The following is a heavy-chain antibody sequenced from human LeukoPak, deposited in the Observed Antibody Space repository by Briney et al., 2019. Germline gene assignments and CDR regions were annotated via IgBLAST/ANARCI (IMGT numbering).Heavy chain of an antibody. CDR3: ARDSSGWATVFDY. CDR2: IYYSGST. J-gene: IGHJ4*02. CDR1: GGSISSYY. V-gene: IGHV4-59*01. D-gene: IGHD6-19*01. Sequence: PSETLSLTCTVSGGSISSYYWSWLRQPPGKGLEWIGYIYYSGSTNYNPSLKRRVTISVDTSKNQFSLKLSSVTAADTAVYYCARDSSGWATVFDYWGQGTLVTVSS.